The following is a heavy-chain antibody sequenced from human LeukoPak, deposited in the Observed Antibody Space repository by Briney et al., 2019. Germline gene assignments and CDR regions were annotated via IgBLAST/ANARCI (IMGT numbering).Heavy chain of an antibody. Sequence: GGSLRLSCAASGFTFSSYSMNWVRRAPGKGLEWVSSISSSSSYIYYADSVKGRFTISRDNAKNSLYLQMNSLRAEDTAVYYCARDGPELGYAFDIWGQGTMVTVSS. V-gene: IGHV3-21*01. J-gene: IGHJ3*02. CDR2: ISSSSSYI. D-gene: IGHD1-26*01. CDR3: ARDGPELGYAFDI. CDR1: GFTFSSYS.